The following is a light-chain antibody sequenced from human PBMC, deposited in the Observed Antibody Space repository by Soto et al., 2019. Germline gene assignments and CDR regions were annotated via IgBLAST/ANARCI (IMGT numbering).Light chain of an antibody. CDR3: HQRSYWPWT. Sequence: EIVLTQSPATLSLSPGERATLSCRASQSVSGYLVWYQQKPGQAPRLLIYEASTRATGIPARFSGSGTGTDFTLTINSLEPEDFAVYFCHQRSYWPWTFGQVTKVEIK. CDR2: EAS. J-gene: IGKJ1*01. V-gene: IGKV3-11*01. CDR1: QSVSGY.